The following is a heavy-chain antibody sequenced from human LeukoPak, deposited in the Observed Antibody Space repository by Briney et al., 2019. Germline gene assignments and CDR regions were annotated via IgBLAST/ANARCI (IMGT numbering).Heavy chain of an antibody. CDR1: GGSISSSSYY. D-gene: IGHD3-22*01. CDR3: ARERYYYDSSSEGNY. CDR2: FYYGGNT. Sequence: SETLSLTCTVSGGSISSSSYYWGWIRQPPGKGLEWIGSFYYGGNTYYNPSLKSRVAISVDTSKNQFSLKLTSVTAADTAVYYCARERYYYDSSSEGNYWGQGTLVTVSS. J-gene: IGHJ4*02. V-gene: IGHV4-39*01.